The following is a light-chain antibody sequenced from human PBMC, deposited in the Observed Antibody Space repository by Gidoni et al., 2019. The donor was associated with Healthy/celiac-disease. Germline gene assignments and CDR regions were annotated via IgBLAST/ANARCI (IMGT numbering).Light chain of an antibody. CDR2: GAS. J-gene: IGKJ1*01. Sequence: EIVMTQSPAPLSVSPGERATLSCRASQSVSSNLAWYQQKPGQAPRLLISGASTRATGIPARFSGSGSGTEFTLTISSLQSEDFAVYYCQQYNNWWTFGQGTKVEIK. CDR1: QSVSSN. V-gene: IGKV3-15*01. CDR3: QQYNNWWT.